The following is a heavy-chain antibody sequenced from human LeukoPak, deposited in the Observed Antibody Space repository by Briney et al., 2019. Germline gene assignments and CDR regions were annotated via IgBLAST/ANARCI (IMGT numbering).Heavy chain of an antibody. J-gene: IGHJ6*02. V-gene: IGHV1-3*01. CDR2: INPGNGDT. CDR3: ARDRWHCRVNCDSVYYFALDV. CDR1: GYTFTNYA. D-gene: IGHD2-15*01. Sequence: ASVKVSCKGSGYTFTNYAIHWVRQAPGQSLEWLGWINPGNGDTKYSQDFRGRVTINTDTSAATAYVELNSLTSEDTAVYYCARDRWHCRVNCDSVYYFALDVWGQGTTVTVSS.